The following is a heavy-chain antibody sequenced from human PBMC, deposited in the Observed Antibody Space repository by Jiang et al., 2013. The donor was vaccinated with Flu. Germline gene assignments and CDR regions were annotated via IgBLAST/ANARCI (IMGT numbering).Heavy chain of an antibody. J-gene: IGHJ3*02. Sequence: GAEVKKPGASVKVSCKVSGDIFSDLSMHWVRQAPGKGLEWMGGFDPEDGGTVYVQKFQGRVTMTEDTSTDTAYMELTSLRSEDTAVYYCATGSRTYYYDSSAMGDAFDIWGQGTMVTVSS. D-gene: IGHD3-22*01. V-gene: IGHV1-24*01. CDR3: ATGSRTYYYDSSAMGDAFDI. CDR1: GDIFSDLS. CDR2: FDPEDGGT.